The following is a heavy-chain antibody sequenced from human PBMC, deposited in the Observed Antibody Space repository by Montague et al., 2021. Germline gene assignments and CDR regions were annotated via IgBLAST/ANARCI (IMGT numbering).Heavy chain of an antibody. CDR3: ARSLTSGLLAEYFQH. CDR1: GFPFSSYA. CDR2: ISYDGSNK. Sequence: SLRLSFAASGFPFSSYAMHWVRQAPGKGLEWVAVISYDGSNKYYADSVKGRFTISRDNSKNTLYLQMNSLRAEDTAVYYCARSLTSGLLAEYFQHWGQGTLVTVSS. D-gene: IGHD6-19*01. J-gene: IGHJ1*01. V-gene: IGHV3-30-3*01.